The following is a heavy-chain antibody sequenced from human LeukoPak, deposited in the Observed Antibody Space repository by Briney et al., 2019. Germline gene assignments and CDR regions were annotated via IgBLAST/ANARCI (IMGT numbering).Heavy chain of an antibody. CDR2: ISSNGRST. Sequence: GGSLRLSCVASGFTFSSYAMHWVRQAPGKGLEYVSAISSNGRSTYYANSVKGRFTISRDNSKNTLYLQMGSLRTEDMAVYYCARVLWGHTNGLDYWGQGTLVTVSS. J-gene: IGHJ4*02. CDR3: ARVLWGHTNGLDY. V-gene: IGHV3-64*01. D-gene: IGHD2-8*01. CDR1: GFTFSSYA.